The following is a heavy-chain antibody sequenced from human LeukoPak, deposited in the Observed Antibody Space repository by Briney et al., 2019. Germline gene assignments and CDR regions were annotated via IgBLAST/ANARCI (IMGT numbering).Heavy chain of an antibody. Sequence: SVNVSCKASGGTFSSYAISWVRQAPGQGLEWMGGIIPIFGTANYAQKFQGRVTITADESTSTAYMELSSLRSEDTAVYYCARHSTYDFWSGWTLGAFDIWGQGTMVTVSS. CDR2: IIPIFGTA. D-gene: IGHD3-3*01. CDR1: GGTFSSYA. J-gene: IGHJ3*02. V-gene: IGHV1-69*13. CDR3: ARHSTYDFWSGWTLGAFDI.